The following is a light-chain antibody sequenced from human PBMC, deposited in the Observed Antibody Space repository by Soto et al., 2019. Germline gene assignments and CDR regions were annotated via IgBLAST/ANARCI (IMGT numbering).Light chain of an antibody. J-gene: IGKJ1*01. Sequence: DIQMTQSPASLSASVGDRVTISCRASQSIGRNLNWYQQKPGKAPTLLMFTSSNLQSGVPSRFSGSGSGTEFTLTISSLQPEDFATYYCLQHNTYPWTFGQGTKVDIK. CDR2: TSS. CDR1: QSIGRN. CDR3: LQHNTYPWT. V-gene: IGKV1-17*01.